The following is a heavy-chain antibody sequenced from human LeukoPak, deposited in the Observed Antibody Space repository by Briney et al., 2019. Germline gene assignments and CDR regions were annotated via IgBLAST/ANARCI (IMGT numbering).Heavy chain of an antibody. Sequence: ASVKVSCKASGYTFTSYGISWVRQAPGQGLEWMGWISAYNGNTNYAQKLQGRVTMTTDTSTSTAYMELRSLRSDDTAVYYCARNEGAGWSREGVYFDYWGQGTLVTVSS. D-gene: IGHD6-19*01. CDR3: ARNEGAGWSREGVYFDY. V-gene: IGHV1-18*01. CDR2: ISAYNGNT. J-gene: IGHJ4*02. CDR1: GYTFTSYG.